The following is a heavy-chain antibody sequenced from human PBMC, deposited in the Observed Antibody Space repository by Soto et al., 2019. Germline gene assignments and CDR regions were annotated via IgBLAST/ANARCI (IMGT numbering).Heavy chain of an antibody. CDR1: GFTFSSYE. CDR3: AAAYSYSTSGMDV. D-gene: IGHD2-2*01. CDR2: ISSSVSTI. Sequence: SXGSLRLSCAASGFTFSSYEMNWVRQAPGKGLEWVSYISSSVSTIYYADSVKGRFTISRDNAKNSLYLQMNSLRAEDTAVYYCAAAYSYSTSGMDVWGQGTTVTVSS. J-gene: IGHJ6*02. V-gene: IGHV3-48*03.